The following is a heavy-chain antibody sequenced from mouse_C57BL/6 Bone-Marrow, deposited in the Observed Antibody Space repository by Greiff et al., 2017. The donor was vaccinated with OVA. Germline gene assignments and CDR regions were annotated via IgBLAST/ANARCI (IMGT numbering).Heavy chain of an antibody. CDR1: GYTFTEYT. CDR2: FYPGSGSI. Sequence: VQLVESGAELVKPGASVKLSCKASGYTFTEYTIHWVKQRSGQGLEWIGWFYPGSGSIKYNEKFKDKATLTADQSSSTVYMELSRLTSEDSAVYFSARDEEGEYCSGYVRDAMDYWGQGTSVTVSS. CDR3: ARDEEGEYCSGYVRDAMDY. J-gene: IGHJ4*01. V-gene: IGHV1-62-2*01. D-gene: IGHD3-2*02.